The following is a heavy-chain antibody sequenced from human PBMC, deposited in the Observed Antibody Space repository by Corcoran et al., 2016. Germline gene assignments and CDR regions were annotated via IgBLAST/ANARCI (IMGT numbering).Heavy chain of an antibody. CDR3: ASLRDSNCTGGLDV. CDR2: IWNDGSHK. CDR1: GFTFSYYG. V-gene: IGHV3-33*03. Sequence: QEQLVASGGGVVQPGGSLRLSCVASGFTFSYYGMHWVRQAPGKGLEWVARIWNDGSHKDHADSVKGRFTISRDNYKNTLYLQMKSLIVGDTAVYYCASLRDSNCTGGLDVWGQGITVTVSS. J-gene: IGHJ6*02. D-gene: IGHD4-4*01.